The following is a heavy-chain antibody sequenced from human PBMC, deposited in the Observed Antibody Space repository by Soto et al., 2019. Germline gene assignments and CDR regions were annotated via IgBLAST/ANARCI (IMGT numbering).Heavy chain of an antibody. V-gene: IGHV4-61*01. D-gene: IGHD4-17*01. Sequence: NPXETLSLTCIVSGYSVSSGTYYWSWIRQPPGKGLEWIGYIYYRGSTNYNPSLKSRVTISIDTSRNQFSLKVSSVTAADTAVYYCARGLDYVGFEYWGPGTLVTVSS. CDR2: IYYRGST. CDR3: ARGLDYVGFEY. J-gene: IGHJ4*02. CDR1: GYSVSSGTYY.